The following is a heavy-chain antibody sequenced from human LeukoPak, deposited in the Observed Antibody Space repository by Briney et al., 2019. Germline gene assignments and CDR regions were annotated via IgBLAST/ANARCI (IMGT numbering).Heavy chain of an antibody. Sequence: KSSETLSLTCTVSGGSISSYYWSWIRQPPGKGLEWLGYFYYSGSTNYNPSLKSRVTISVDTSKNQFSLKLSSVTAADTAVYYCARRDGSGYYGYYFDYWGQGTLVTVSS. CDR1: GGSISSYY. CDR2: FYYSGST. V-gene: IGHV4-59*01. J-gene: IGHJ4*02. CDR3: ARRDGSGYYGYYFDY. D-gene: IGHD3-22*01.